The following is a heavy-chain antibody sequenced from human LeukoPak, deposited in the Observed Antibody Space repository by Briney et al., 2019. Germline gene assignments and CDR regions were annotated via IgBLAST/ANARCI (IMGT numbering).Heavy chain of an antibody. Sequence: KPSETLSLTCTVSGGSISSSSYYWGWIRQPPGKGLEWIGSIYYSGSTYYNPSLKSRVTISVDTSKNQFSLKLSSVTAADTAVYYCVRGLVVPAATRYRYFDLWGRGTLVTVSS. CDR1: GGSISSSSYY. CDR3: VRGLVVPAATRYRYFDL. CDR2: IYYSGST. D-gene: IGHD2-2*01. J-gene: IGHJ2*01. V-gene: IGHV4-39*07.